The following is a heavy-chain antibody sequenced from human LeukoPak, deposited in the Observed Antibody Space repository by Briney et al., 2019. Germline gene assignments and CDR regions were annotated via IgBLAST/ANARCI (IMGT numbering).Heavy chain of an antibody. V-gene: IGHV1-18*01. Sequence: GALLKVSCKASGYTFTDHGISWVRQAPGQGLEWMGWISTFNGDTNYAQKFQGRVTITSETSTNTAHMELRSLRSDDTAIYYCARDLAFLPVPAANGWLDPWGQGTLVTVSS. CDR2: ISTFNGDT. CDR3: ARDLAFLPVPAANGWLDP. J-gene: IGHJ5*02. CDR1: GYTFTDHG. D-gene: IGHD3-16*01.